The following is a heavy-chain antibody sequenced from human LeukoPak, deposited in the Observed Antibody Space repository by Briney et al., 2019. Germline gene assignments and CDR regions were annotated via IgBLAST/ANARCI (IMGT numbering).Heavy chain of an antibody. CDR3: ARLRGVGTSGWRRWGF. D-gene: IGHD3-10*01. V-gene: IGHV4-31*11. CDR1: GGSITSDGYY. J-gene: IGHJ4*02. Sequence: PSQTLSLTCAVSGGSITSDGYYWTWIRQHPGMGLEWIGYILDSGSTSYNPSLKSRVTISVDTSKNHFSLTLKSVTAAGSAVFYWARLRGVGTSGWRRWGFWGPGILVTVST. CDR2: ILDSGST.